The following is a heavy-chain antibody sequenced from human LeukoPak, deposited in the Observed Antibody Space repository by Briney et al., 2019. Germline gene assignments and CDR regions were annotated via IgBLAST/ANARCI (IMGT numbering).Heavy chain of an antibody. Sequence: GGSLRLSCAASGFTFSSYAMSWVRQAPGKGLEWVSAISGSGGSTCYADPVKGRFTISRDNSKNTLYLQMNSLRAEDTAVYYCALGAVADLFDPWGQGTLVTVSS. CDR2: ISGSGGST. CDR3: ALGAVADLFDP. J-gene: IGHJ5*02. V-gene: IGHV3-23*01. D-gene: IGHD6-19*01. CDR1: GFTFSSYA.